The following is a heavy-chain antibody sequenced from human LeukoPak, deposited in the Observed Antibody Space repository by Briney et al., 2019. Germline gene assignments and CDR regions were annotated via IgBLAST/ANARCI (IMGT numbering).Heavy chain of an antibody. CDR2: MNPNSGNT. D-gene: IGHD3-10*01. J-gene: IGHJ6*03. CDR1: GYTFTSYD. Sequence: ASVKVSCKASGYTFTSYDINWVRQATGQGLEWMGWMNPNSGNTGYAQKFQGRVTMTRNTSISTAYMELSSLRSEDTAVYYCARKNYYGSGSYYNLYYYYYYMDVWGKGTTVTVSS. CDR3: ARKNYYGSGSYYNLYYYYYYMDV. V-gene: IGHV1-8*01.